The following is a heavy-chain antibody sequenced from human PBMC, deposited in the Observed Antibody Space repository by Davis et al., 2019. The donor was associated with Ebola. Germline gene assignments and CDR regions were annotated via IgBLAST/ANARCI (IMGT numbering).Heavy chain of an antibody. Sequence: WGSLRLSCKGSGYSFTSYWISWVRQMPGKGLEWMGRIDPSDSYTNYSPSFQGQVTISADKSISTAYLQWSSLKASDTAMYYCARFSGYDSPYGDYYYYGMDVWGQGTTVTVSS. V-gene: IGHV5-10-1*04. D-gene: IGHD5-12*01. CDR1: GYSFTSYW. CDR2: IDPSDSYT. J-gene: IGHJ6*02. CDR3: ARFSGYDSPYGDYYYYGMDV.